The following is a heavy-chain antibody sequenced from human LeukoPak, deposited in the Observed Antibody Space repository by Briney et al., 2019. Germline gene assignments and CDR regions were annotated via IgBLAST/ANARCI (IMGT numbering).Heavy chain of an antibody. CDR3: ARSLYKYSSSGPGYYYMDV. Sequence: PSETLSLTCTVSGGSISSSSYYWGWIRQPPGKGLEWIGSIYYSGSTYYNPSLKSRVTISVDTSKNQFSLKLSSVTAADTAVYYCARSLYKYSSSGPGYYYMDVWGKGTTVTVSS. D-gene: IGHD6-13*01. V-gene: IGHV4-39*01. CDR1: GGSISSSSYY. CDR2: IYYSGST. J-gene: IGHJ6*03.